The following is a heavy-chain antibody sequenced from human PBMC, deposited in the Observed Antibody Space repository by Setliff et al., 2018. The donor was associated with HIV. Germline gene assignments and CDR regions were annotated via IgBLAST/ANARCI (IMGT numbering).Heavy chain of an antibody. J-gene: IGHJ3*02. CDR1: GDSIGFSGYF. Sequence: PSETLSLTCTVSGDSIGFSGYFWSWIRQHPGKGLEWIGYIYYSGSTFYNPSLKTRAAISIATSKNQFFLKLNSVTAADTAVYYCARHWNYDTGLDPFDIWGQGTMVTV. CDR3: ARHWNYDTGLDPFDI. V-gene: IGHV4-31*03. CDR2: IYYSGST. D-gene: IGHD3-22*01.